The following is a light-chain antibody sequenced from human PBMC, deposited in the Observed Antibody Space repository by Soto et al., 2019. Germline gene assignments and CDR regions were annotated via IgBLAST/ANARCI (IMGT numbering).Light chain of an antibody. V-gene: IGKV1-6*01. CDR3: LQDYNYPRT. CDR2: GAT. J-gene: IGKJ1*01. Sequence: ALQMTQSPSSLSASVGDRVTFTCRASQAIRTELGWYQQKPGKAPKLLIYGATTLQSGVPSRFSGSGSGTDFTLTISGLQPADFATYYCLQDYNYPRTFGQGTKVEVK. CDR1: QAIRTE.